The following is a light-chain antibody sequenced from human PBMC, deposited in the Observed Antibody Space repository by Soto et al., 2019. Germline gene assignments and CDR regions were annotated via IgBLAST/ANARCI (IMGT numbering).Light chain of an antibody. CDR3: QQYGSSPLS. J-gene: IGKJ4*01. Sequence: EIVLTQSPGTLSLSPGEGATLSCRTSQSVSRSYLAWYQQKPGQAPRLLIYGTSTRATGIPDRFSGSGSGSDFTLTITRLEPEDFAVYYYQQYGSSPLSFGGGTKVEIK. CDR2: GTS. V-gene: IGKV3-20*01. CDR1: QSVSRSY.